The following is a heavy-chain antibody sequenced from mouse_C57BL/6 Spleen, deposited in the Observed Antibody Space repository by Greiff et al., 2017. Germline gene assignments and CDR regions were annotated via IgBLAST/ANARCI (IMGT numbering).Heavy chain of an antibody. CDR1: GFNIKDYY. CDR3: TTGYGSSFYAMGY. V-gene: IGHV14-1*01. D-gene: IGHD1-1*01. Sequence: VQLQQSGAELVRPGASVKLSCTASGFNIKDYYMHWVKQRPEQGLEWIGRIDPEDGDTEYAPKFQGKATMTADTSSNTAYLQLSSLTSEDTAVYYCTTGYGSSFYAMGYWGQGTSVTVSS. CDR2: IDPEDGDT. J-gene: IGHJ4*01.